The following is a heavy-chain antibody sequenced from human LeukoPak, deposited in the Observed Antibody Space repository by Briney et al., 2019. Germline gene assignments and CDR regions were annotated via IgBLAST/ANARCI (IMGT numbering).Heavy chain of an antibody. V-gene: IGHV3-23*01. D-gene: IGHD5-12*01. CDR2: ISGSGGTT. Sequence: GGSLRLSCAASGFTFSSYAMSWVRQAPGKGLEWVSAISGSGGTTYYADSVKGRFTISRDNSKNTLYLQMNSLRAEDTAVYYCAKEASGYDLGYYYYMDVWGKGTTVTISS. CDR3: AKEASGYDLGYYYYMDV. J-gene: IGHJ6*03. CDR1: GFTFSSYA.